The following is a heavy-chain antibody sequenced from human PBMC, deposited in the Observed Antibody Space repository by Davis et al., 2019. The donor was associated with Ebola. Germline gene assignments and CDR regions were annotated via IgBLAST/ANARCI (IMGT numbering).Heavy chain of an antibody. V-gene: IGHV3-23*01. J-gene: IGHJ4*02. D-gene: IGHD3-22*01. CDR3: AKGNRVTYQYDSSDDY. CDR1: GFTFSNYA. CDR2: ISGSGGST. Sequence: GESLKISCAASGFTFSNYAMTWVRQAPGKGLEWVSAISGSGGSTYYADSVKGRFAISRDNSKSTLYLQMNSLRADDTAVYYCAKGNRVTYQYDSSDDYWGQGTLVTVSS.